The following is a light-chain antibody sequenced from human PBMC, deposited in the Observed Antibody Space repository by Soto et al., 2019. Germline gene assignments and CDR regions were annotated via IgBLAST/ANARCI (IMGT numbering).Light chain of an antibody. J-gene: IGKJ5*01. CDR1: ESIARH. CDR3: QQTYTALSIT. CDR2: AAS. V-gene: IGKV1-39*01. Sequence: DIQITQSPSSLSASVGDRVSITCRASESIARHLNWYQQKPGKAPKLLIYAASSLQNGVPSRFRGGGSGTDFTLTISNLQPEDFATYYCQQTYTALSITFGQGTRLEMK.